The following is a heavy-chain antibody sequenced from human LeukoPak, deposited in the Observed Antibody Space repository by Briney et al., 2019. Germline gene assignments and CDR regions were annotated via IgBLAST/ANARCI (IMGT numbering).Heavy chain of an antibody. J-gene: IGHJ4*02. V-gene: IGHV3-48*03. CDR3: ARVWAGAFDY. CDR2: ISSSGSTI. CDR1: GFTFSSFE. D-gene: IGHD4/OR15-4a*01. Sequence: GGSLRLSCAASGFTFSSFEFNWVRQAPGKGLEWVSYISSSGSTIYYADSVKGRFTISRDDAKSSLYRQMNSLRAEDTAVYYCARVWAGAFDYWGQGTLVTVSS.